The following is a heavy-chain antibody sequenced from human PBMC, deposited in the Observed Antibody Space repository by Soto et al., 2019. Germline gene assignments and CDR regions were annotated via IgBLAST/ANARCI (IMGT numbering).Heavy chain of an antibody. CDR1: GGSIRTSGYS. D-gene: IGHD1-26*01. V-gene: IGHV4-39*01. CDR2: IYYSGST. CDR3: ARLEGGLTTTIGYYYYYYMDV. J-gene: IGHJ6*03. Sequence: PSETLSLTCTVSGGSIRTSGYSWGWIRRPPGKGLEWIASIYYSGSTYYNPSLKSRVTISVDTSKNQFSLKLSSVTAADTAVYYCARLEGGLTTTIGYYYYYYMDVWGKGTTVTVSS.